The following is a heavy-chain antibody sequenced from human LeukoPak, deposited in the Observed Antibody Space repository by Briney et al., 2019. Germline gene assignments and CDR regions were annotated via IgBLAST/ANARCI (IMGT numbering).Heavy chain of an antibody. D-gene: IGHD5-18*01. CDR3: ARKAMASPDAFDI. CDR2: INHSGST. V-gene: IGHV4-34*01. J-gene: IGHJ3*02. Sequence: SETLSLTCAVYGGSFSGYYWSWIRQPPGKGLEWIGEINHSGSTNYNPSLKSRVTISVDTSKNQFSLKLSSVTAADAAVYYCARKAMASPDAFDIWGQGTMVTVSS. CDR1: GGSFSGYY.